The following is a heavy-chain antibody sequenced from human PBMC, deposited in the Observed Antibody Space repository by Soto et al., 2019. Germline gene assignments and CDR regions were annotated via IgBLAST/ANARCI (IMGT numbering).Heavy chain of an antibody. CDR1: GYEFTRYE. CDR3: ARRKRGVEP. Sequence: VSFNASGYEFTRYEITWVGQATGQGLDWMGWVNPNSGNTGSAQKIQGRLTLTRDTPKSTAYMEMNNLRADGTAVYVCARRKRGVEPWGQGTLV. CDR2: VNPNSGNT. J-gene: IGHJ5*02. V-gene: IGHV1-8*01. D-gene: IGHD3-16*01.